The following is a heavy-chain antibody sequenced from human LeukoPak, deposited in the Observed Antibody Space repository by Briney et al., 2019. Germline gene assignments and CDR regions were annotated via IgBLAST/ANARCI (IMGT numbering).Heavy chain of an antibody. D-gene: IGHD3-3*01. Sequence: GRSLRLSCAASGFTFSSYAMHWVRQAPGKGLEWVAVISYDGSNKYYADSVKGRFTISRDNSKNTLYLQMNSLRAEDTAVYYCARVGGEWYDFWSGSTPYYYYYGMDVWGQGTTVTVSS. V-gene: IGHV3-30-3*01. CDR3: ARVGGEWYDFWSGSTPYYYYYGMDV. J-gene: IGHJ6*02. CDR2: ISYDGSNK. CDR1: GFTFSSYA.